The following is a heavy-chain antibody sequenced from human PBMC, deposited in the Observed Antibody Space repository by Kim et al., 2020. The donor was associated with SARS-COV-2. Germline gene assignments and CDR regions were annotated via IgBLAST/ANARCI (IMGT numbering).Heavy chain of an antibody. Sequence: GESLKISCKGSGYIFTSHWIGWVRQMPGKGLEWMGIIYPGDSDARYSPSFRGQVTISADKSITTAYLQWSSLKASDNAMYYCAIAALEKYCSYGVCSYYFAYWGQGTQVPVSS. V-gene: IGHV5-51*01. D-gene: IGHD2-8*01. J-gene: IGHJ4*02. CDR3: AIAALEKYCSYGVCSYYFAY. CDR2: IYPGDSDA. CDR1: GYIFTSHW.